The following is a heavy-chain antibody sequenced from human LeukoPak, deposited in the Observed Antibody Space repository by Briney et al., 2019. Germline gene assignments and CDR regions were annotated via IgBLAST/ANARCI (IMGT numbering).Heavy chain of an antibody. CDR3: ARAGLRAFPLCSGGSCYGYNWFDP. J-gene: IGHJ5*02. V-gene: IGHV1-2*02. CDR1: GYTFTGYY. Sequence: ASVKVSCKASGYTFTGYYMHWVRQAPGQGLEWMGWINPNSGGTNYAQKFQGRVTMTRDTSISTAYMELSRLRSDDTAVYYCARAGLRAFPLCSGGSCYGYNWFDPWGQRTLVTVSS. D-gene: IGHD2-15*01. CDR2: INPNSGGT.